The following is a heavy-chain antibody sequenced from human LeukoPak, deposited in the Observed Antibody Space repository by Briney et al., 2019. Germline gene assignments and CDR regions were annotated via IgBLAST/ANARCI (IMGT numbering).Heavy chain of an antibody. CDR2: IYSGGST. V-gene: IGHV3-66*01. Sequence: GGSLRLSCAASGFTVSSNYMSWVRQAPGKGLEWVSVIYSGGSTYYADSVKGRFTISRDNSKNTLYLQMNSLRAEDTAVYYCARERSSWRDYYFDCWGQGTLVTVSS. CDR1: GFTVSSNY. CDR3: ARERSSWRDYYFDC. J-gene: IGHJ4*02. D-gene: IGHD6-13*01.